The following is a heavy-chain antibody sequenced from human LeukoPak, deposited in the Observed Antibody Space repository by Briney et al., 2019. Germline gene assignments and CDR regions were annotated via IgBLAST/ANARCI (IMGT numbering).Heavy chain of an antibody. J-gene: IGHJ4*02. D-gene: IGHD1-14*01. V-gene: IGHV3-30*03. Sequence: PGRSLRLSCAASGFAFNSYGMHWVRQAPGKGLEWVAGISHDVSDKYYRDSVKGRFTISRDNSKNTLYLQMNSLRAEDTAVYYCARGGFYEGIRFDYFDYWAREPWSPSPQ. CDR1: GFAFNSYG. CDR2: ISHDVSDK. CDR3: ARGGFYEGIRFDYFDY.